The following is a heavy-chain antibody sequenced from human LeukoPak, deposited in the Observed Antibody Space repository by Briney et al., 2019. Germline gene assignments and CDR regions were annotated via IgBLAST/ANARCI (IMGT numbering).Heavy chain of an antibody. CDR3: AKDEIGAVTGLLDY. CDR2: ISFDGSNK. CDR1: GFTFSSYG. Sequence: GGSLRLSCAASGFTFSSYGMYWVRQAPGKGLEWVAVISFDGSNKYYADSVRGRFTVSRDNSKDTLYLQMNSLRAEDTAVYYCAKDEIGAVTGLLDYWGQGILVTVSS. J-gene: IGHJ4*02. V-gene: IGHV3-30*18. D-gene: IGHD6-19*01.